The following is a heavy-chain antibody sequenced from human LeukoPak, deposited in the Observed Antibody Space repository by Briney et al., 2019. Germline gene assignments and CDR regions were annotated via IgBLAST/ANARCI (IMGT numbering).Heavy chain of an antibody. J-gene: IGHJ4*02. Sequence: GGSLRLSCAASGFTFSNAWMSWVRQAPGKGLEWVGRIKSRIDGGTTDFVAPVRGRFTISRDDSKNTLYLQMDSLKTEDTAVYYCAKDLPYTSGWALKYWGQGTLVTVSS. V-gene: IGHV3-15*01. CDR1: GFTFSNAW. CDR3: AKDLPYTSGWALKY. CDR2: IKSRIDGGTT. D-gene: IGHD6-19*01.